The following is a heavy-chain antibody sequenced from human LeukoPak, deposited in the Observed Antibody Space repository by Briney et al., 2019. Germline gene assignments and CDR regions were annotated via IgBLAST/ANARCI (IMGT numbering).Heavy chain of an antibody. Sequence: PGGSLRLSCAASGFTFDDYAMHWVRQAPGKGLEWLASITKYDGRLYYADSVRGRFTISRDTSQNELYLQMNSLRVDDSAIYYCAKDHSADGWPTFEYWGRGTLVTVSS. CDR2: ITKYDGRL. J-gene: IGHJ4*02. CDR3: AKDHSADGWPTFEY. D-gene: IGHD5-24*01. CDR1: GFTFDDYA. V-gene: IGHV3-9*01.